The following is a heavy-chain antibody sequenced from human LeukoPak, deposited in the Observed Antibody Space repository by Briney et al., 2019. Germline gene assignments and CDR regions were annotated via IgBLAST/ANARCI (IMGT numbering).Heavy chain of an antibody. D-gene: IGHD3-10*01. CDR2: ISAYNGNT. J-gene: IGHJ5*02. CDR3: ARGRSYYGSGSYYNWFDP. CDR1: GYTFTSYG. Sequence: ASVKVSCKASGYTFTSYGISWVRQAPGQGLEWMGWISAYNGNTNYAQKLQGRVTMTTDTSTSTAYMGLRSLRSDDTAVYYCARGRSYYGSGSYYNWFDPWGQGTLVTVSS. V-gene: IGHV1-18*01.